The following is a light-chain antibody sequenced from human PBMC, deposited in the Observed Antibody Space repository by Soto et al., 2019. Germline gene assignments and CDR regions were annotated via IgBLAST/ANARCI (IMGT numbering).Light chain of an antibody. J-gene: IGKJ1*01. CDR1: QSISTY. V-gene: IGKV1-5*01. CDR3: QQYNSYSPAT. CDR2: AAS. Sequence: DIQMPQSPSSLSASVGDRVTITCRASQSISTYLNWYQQKPGKAPKLLMHAASSLQSGVPSRFSGRGSETEFTLTISSLQPDDFATYYCQQYNSYSPATFGQGTKVDI.